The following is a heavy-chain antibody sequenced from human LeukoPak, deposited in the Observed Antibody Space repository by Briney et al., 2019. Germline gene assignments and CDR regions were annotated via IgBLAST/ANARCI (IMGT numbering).Heavy chain of an antibody. D-gene: IGHD1-26*01. Sequence: PGGSLRLSCAASGFTFSSYAMHWARQAPGKGLEWVAVISYDGSNKYYADSVKGRFTISRDNSKNTLYLQMNSLRAEDTAVYYCARNSGSYQTKNYFDYWGQGTLVTVSS. V-gene: IGHV3-30*04. CDR2: ISYDGSNK. CDR1: GFTFSSYA. CDR3: ARNSGSYQTKNYFDY. J-gene: IGHJ4*02.